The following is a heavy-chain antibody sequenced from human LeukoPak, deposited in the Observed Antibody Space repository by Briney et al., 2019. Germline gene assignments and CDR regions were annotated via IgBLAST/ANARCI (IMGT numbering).Heavy chain of an antibody. D-gene: IGHD6-6*01. Sequence: GGSLRLSCAASGFTFSSYSMNWVRQAPGKGLEWVSYISGSSTTIYYADSVKGRFTISRDNAKNSLYLQMNSLRAEDTAVYYCARYSKQLGLDIWGQGTMVTVSS. CDR1: GFTFSSYS. V-gene: IGHV3-48*01. CDR3: ARYSKQLGLDI. J-gene: IGHJ3*02. CDR2: ISGSSTTI.